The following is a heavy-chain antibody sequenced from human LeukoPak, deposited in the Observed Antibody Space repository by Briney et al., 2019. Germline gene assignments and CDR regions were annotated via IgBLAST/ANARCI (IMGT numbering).Heavy chain of an antibody. Sequence: GGSLRLSCAASGFTFSSYSMNWVRQAPGKGLEWVSSISSSSSYIYYADSVKGRFTISRDNAKSSLYLQMNSLRDEDTAVYYCARDRAYYYDSSGYYYFDHWGQGTLVTVSS. D-gene: IGHD3-22*01. CDR2: ISSSSSYI. J-gene: IGHJ4*02. CDR1: GFTFSSYS. CDR3: ARDRAYYYDSSGYYYFDH. V-gene: IGHV3-21*04.